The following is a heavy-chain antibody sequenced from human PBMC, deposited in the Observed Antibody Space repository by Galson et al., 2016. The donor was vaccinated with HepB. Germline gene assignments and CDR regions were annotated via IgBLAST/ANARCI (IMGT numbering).Heavy chain of an antibody. V-gene: IGHV3-21*01. CDR1: GFTFKKFG. CDR2: ICGSCGDI. D-gene: IGHD5-12*01. Sequence: SLRLSCAGSGFTFKKFGMMWVRQAPGKGLEWVSTICGSCGDINYADSVKGRFTISRDNAKNSLYLQMNSLRADDTAVYYCARDKGTYSAYDYSRYYYYGMDVWGQGTTVTVSS. CDR3: ARDKGTYSAYDYSRYYYYGMDV. J-gene: IGHJ6*02.